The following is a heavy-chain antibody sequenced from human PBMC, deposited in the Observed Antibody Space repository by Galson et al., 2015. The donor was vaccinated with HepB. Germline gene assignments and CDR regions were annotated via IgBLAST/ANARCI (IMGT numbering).Heavy chain of an antibody. CDR1: GFTFSNFW. D-gene: IGHD2-21*01. CDR2: IKQDGSKT. Sequence: SLRLSCAASGFTFSNFWMRWVRQAPGKGLEWVASIKQDGSKTYYVDSVKGRFTISRDNARNSQYLQMNSLRAEDTALYYCTRGDSNFGQIRGQGTMVTVSS. CDR3: TRGDSNFGQI. V-gene: IGHV3-7*04. J-gene: IGHJ3*02.